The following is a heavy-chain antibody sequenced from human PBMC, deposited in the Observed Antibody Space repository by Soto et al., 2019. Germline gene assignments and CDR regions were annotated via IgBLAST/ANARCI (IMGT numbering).Heavy chain of an antibody. V-gene: IGHV3-30*18. CDR1: GFTCANYG. D-gene: IGHD3-16*01. CDR3: AKAHGAWGLGTALDY. J-gene: IGHJ4*02. Sequence: ESGGGVVRPGGSLRLSCAASGFTCANYGMHWVRRAPGKGLEWVAFTSYDENSKYYGDSVKGRFTISRDNSNNTLYLQMNSLRPEDTAIYYCAKAHGAWGLGTALDYWGQGSLVTVSS. CDR2: TSYDENSK.